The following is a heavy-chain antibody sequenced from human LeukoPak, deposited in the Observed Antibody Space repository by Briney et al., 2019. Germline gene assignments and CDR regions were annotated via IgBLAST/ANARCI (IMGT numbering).Heavy chain of an antibody. CDR1: GYTFTGYY. V-gene: IGHV1-2*02. D-gene: IGHD6-19*01. CDR2: INPNSGGT. Sequence: GASVKVSCKASGYTFTGYYMHWVRQAPGQGLEWMGWINPNSGGTNYAQKFQGRVTMTRDTSISTAYMELSRLRSDDTAVYYCATNTGIAVAGKRGDYFDYWGQGTLVTVSS. CDR3: ATNTGIAVAGKRGDYFDY. J-gene: IGHJ4*02.